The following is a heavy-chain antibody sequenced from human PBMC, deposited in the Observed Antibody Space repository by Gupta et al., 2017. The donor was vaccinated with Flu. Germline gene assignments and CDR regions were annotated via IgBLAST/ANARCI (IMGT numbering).Heavy chain of an antibody. J-gene: IGHJ3*02. Sequence: QLQLQESGPGLVKPSETLSLTCTVSGGSISSSSYYWGWIRQPPGKGLEWIGSVYYSGSTYYNPSLKSRVTISVDTSKNQFSLKLSSVTAADTAVYYCARPLVSRSYYDSSGTDAFDIWGQGTMVTVSS. V-gene: IGHV4-39*01. CDR1: GGSISSSSYY. CDR2: VYYSGST. D-gene: IGHD3-22*01. CDR3: ARPLVSRSYYDSSGTDAFDI.